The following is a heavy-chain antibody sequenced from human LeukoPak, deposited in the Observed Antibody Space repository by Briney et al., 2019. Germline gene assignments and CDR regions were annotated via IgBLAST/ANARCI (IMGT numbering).Heavy chain of an antibody. CDR3: AKAHYFGSGSFDH. Sequence: GGSLRLSCAVSGLTFNNYAMSWVRQAPGKGLEWVSAISKSGDHTYYAASAKGRFTIYRDNSKNTQYLQMNSLRAEDTAVYYCAKAHYFGSGSFDHWGQGTLVTVSP. CDR2: ISKSGDHT. J-gene: IGHJ4*02. CDR1: GLTFNNYA. V-gene: IGHV3-23*01. D-gene: IGHD3-10*01.